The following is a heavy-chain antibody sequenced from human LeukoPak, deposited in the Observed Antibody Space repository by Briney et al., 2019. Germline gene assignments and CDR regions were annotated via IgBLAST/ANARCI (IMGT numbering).Heavy chain of an antibody. Sequence: GGSLRLSCAASGFTFSSYGMHWVRQAPGKGLEWVAVISYDGSNKYYADSVKGRFTISRDNSKNTLYLQMNSLRAEDTAVYYCARDSAGDSSGYYTRTFDYWGQGTLVTVSS. D-gene: IGHD3-22*01. CDR1: GFTFSSYG. J-gene: IGHJ4*02. CDR2: ISYDGSNK. V-gene: IGHV3-30*03. CDR3: ARDSAGDSSGYYTRTFDY.